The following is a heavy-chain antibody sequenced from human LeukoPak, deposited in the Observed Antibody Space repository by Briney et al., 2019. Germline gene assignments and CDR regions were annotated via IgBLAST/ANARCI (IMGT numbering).Heavy chain of an antibody. V-gene: IGHV4-59*01. CDR2: IYYSGST. CDR1: GGSISSYY. J-gene: IGHJ4*02. CDR3: ARSTPGYSVDY. D-gene: IGHD5-18*01. Sequence: SETLSLTCTVSGGSISSYYWSRIRQPPGKGLEWIGYIYYSGSTNYNPSLKSRVTISVDTSKNQFSLKLSSVTAADTAVYYCARSTPGYSVDYWGQGTLVTVSS.